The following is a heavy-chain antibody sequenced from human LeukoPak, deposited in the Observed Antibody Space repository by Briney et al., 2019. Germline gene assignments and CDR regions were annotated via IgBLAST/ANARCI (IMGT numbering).Heavy chain of an antibody. J-gene: IGHJ3*01. CDR1: GGSISSSSYY. CDR3: ARKGLASAAWFAP. V-gene: IGHV4-39*07. D-gene: IGHD6-13*01. Sequence: PSETLSLTRIVSGGSISSSSYYWGWIRQPPGKGLEWIGTIYYSGSTDYNPSLKSRVTISIDTSKNQFSLKLNSVTAADSAVYYCARKGLASAAWFAPWGQGTMVTVSS. CDR2: IYYSGST.